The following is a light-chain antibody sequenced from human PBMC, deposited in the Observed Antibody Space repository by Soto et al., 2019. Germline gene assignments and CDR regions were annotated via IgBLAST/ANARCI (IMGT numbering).Light chain of an antibody. CDR1: QSVTSSY. Sequence: EIVLTQSPGTLSLSPGERATLSCRASQSVTSSYLVWYQQKPGQAPRLLIYGASSRATGIPDRFSGSGSGTDFTLTISRLEPEDSAVYCCQQYGSLPWTFGQGTKVEIK. CDR2: GAS. J-gene: IGKJ1*01. CDR3: QQYGSLPWT. V-gene: IGKV3-20*01.